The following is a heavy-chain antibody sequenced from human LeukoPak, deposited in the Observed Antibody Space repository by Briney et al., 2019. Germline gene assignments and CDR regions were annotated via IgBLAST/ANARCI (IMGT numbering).Heavy chain of an antibody. CDR3: ARVGPFSYGFGY. D-gene: IGHD3-16*01. Sequence: SVKVACKASGGTFSSYPISWVRQAPGQGLEWMGRITPILGIGNYAQKFQGRVTITADKSTSTVYMELSSLRSDDTAVYYCARVGPFSYGFGYWGQGTLVTVSS. J-gene: IGHJ4*02. CDR2: ITPILGIG. V-gene: IGHV1-69*04. CDR1: GGTFSSYP.